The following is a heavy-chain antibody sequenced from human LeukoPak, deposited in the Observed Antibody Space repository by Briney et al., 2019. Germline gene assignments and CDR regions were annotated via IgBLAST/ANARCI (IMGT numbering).Heavy chain of an antibody. Sequence: PGRSLRLSCTASGFTFGDYAMSWVRQAPGKGLEWVGFIRSKAYGGTTEYAASVKGRFTISRDDSKSIAHLQMNSLKTEDTAVYYCTRDLDYYGSGSYYPPYYFDYWGQGTLVTVSS. CDR1: GFTFGDYA. CDR2: IRSKAYGGTT. CDR3: TRDLDYYGSGSYYPPYYFDY. J-gene: IGHJ4*02. V-gene: IGHV3-49*04. D-gene: IGHD3-10*01.